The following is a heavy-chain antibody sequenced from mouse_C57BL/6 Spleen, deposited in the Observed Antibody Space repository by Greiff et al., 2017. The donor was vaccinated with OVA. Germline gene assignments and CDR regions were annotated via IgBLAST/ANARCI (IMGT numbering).Heavy chain of an antibody. CDR1: GFTFSSHG. D-gene: IGHD2-4*01. J-gene: IGHJ4*01. CDR3: ARPPHYDYDDYAMDY. V-gene: IGHV5-6*01. CDR2: ISSGGSYT. Sequence: EVHLVESGGDLVKPGGSLKLSCAASGFTFSSHGMSWVRQTPDKRLEWVATISSGGSYTYYPDSVKGRFTISRDNAKNTLYLQMSSLKSEDTAMYYCARPPHYDYDDYAMDYWGQGTSVTVSS.